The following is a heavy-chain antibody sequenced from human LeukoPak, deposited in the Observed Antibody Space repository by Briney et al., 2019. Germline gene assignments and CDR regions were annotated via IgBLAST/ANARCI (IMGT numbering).Heavy chain of an antibody. V-gene: IGHV3-74*01. CDR1: GIIFSSYW. CDR3: VRDWTHDTSGYFYL. Sequence: PGGSLRLSCAASGIIFSSYWMRWVRQGPGKGLVWVSRINSDGSSTSYADSVKGRFTISRDNAKNTLYLQVNSLRAEDTAVYYCVRDWTHDTSGYFYLWGQGTLVTVSS. D-gene: IGHD3-22*01. J-gene: IGHJ5*02. CDR2: INSDGSST.